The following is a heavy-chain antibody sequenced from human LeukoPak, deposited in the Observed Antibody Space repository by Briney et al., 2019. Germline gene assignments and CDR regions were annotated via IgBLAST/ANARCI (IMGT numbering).Heavy chain of an antibody. J-gene: IGHJ4*02. CDR1: GFTFSSYS. Sequence: GGSLRLSCAASGFTFSSYSMNWVRQAPGKGLEWVSSISSSYIYYADSVKGRFTISRDNAKNSLYLQMNSLRAEDTAVYYCARAKVTKDSDYWGQGTLVTVSS. D-gene: IGHD4-17*01. CDR2: ISSSYI. CDR3: ARAKVTKDSDY. V-gene: IGHV3-21*01.